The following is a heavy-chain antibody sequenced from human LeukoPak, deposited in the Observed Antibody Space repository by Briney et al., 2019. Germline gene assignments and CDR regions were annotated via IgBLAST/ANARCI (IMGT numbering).Heavy chain of an antibody. Sequence: SETLSLTCTVSGGSISSGGYYWSWIRQHPGKGLEWIGYIYYSGSTYYNPSLKSRVTISVDTSKNQFSLKLSSVTAADTAVHYCARVDYYGSGSYGPWGQGTLVTVSS. J-gene: IGHJ5*02. CDR3: ARVDYYGSGSYGP. CDR2: IYYSGST. CDR1: GGSISSGGYY. D-gene: IGHD3-10*01. V-gene: IGHV4-31*03.